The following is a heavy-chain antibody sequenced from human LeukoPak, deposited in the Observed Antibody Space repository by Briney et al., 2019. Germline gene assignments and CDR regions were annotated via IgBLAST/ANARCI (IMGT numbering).Heavy chain of an antibody. D-gene: IGHD2-15*01. CDR2: INPKSGDS. CDR1: GYTFTSND. V-gene: IGHV1-8*03. Sequence: ASVKVSCKASGYTFTSNDINWVRQAPGQGPEWMGWINPKSGDSGYAQKFRGRVTITRDTSISTAYMELSSLRSEDTAVYYCARAVEYCSGGSCYSDWFDPWGQGTLVTVSS. CDR3: ARAVEYCSGGSCYSDWFDP. J-gene: IGHJ5*02.